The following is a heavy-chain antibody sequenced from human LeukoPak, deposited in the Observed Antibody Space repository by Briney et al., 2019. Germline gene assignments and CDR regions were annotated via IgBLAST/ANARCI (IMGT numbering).Heavy chain of an antibody. CDR3: AKAPLVVPAAISYYYYYMDV. CDR2: ISSSSSYK. V-gene: IGHV3-21*01. Sequence: GGSLRLSCAASGFTFSSYSMNWVRQAPGKGLEWVSFISSSSSYKFYTDSVKGRFTISRDNAKNSLYLQMNSLRAEDTAVYYCAKAPLVVPAAISYYYYYMDVWGKGTTVTVSS. D-gene: IGHD2-2*02. CDR1: GFTFSSYS. J-gene: IGHJ6*03.